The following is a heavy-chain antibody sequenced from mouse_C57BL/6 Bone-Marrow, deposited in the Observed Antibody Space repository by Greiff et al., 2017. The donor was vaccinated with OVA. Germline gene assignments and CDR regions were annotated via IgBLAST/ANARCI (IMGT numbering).Heavy chain of an antibody. CDR3: AKYYDYNYYAMDY. D-gene: IGHD2-4*01. J-gene: IGHJ4*01. V-gene: IGHV5-15*01. CDR2: ISNLAYSI. Sequence: DVQLVESGGGLVQPGGSLKLSCAASGFTFSDYGMAWVRQAPRKGPEWVAFISNLAYSIYYADTVTGRFTISRENAKNTLYLEMSSLRSEDTAMYYCAKYYDYNYYAMDYWGQGTSVTVSS. CDR1: GFTFSDYG.